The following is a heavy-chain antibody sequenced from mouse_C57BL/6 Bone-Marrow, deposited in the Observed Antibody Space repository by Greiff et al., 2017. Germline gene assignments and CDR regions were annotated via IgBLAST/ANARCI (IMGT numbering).Heavy chain of an antibody. Sequence: EVHLVESGPGLVKPSPSLSLTCSVTGYSITSGYYWNWIRQFPGNKLEWMGYISYDGSNNYNPSLKNRISITRDTSKNQFFLKLNAVTTEDTATYYCASWDEDFDYWGQGTTLTVSS. CDR3: ASWDEDFDY. D-gene: IGHD4-1*01. CDR2: ISYDGSN. CDR1: GYSITSGYY. V-gene: IGHV3-6*01. J-gene: IGHJ2*01.